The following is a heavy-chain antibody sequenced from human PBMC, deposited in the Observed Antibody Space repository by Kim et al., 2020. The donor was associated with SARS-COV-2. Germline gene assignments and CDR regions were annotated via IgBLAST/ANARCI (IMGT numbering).Heavy chain of an antibody. D-gene: IGHD1-26*01. J-gene: IGHJ4*02. V-gene: IGHV4-31*03. CDR1: GGSISSGGYY. CDR2: IYYSGST. CDR3: ARDVVGASSD. Sequence: SETLSLTCTVSGGSISSGGYYWSWIRQHPGKGLEWIGYIYYSGSTYYNPSLKSRVTISVDTSKNQFSLKLSSVTAADTAVYYCARDVVGASSDWGQGTLVTVSS.